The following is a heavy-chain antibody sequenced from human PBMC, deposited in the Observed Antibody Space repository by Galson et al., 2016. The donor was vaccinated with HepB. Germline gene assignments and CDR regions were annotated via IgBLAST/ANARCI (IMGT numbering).Heavy chain of an antibody. CDR3: AKGPTGYYYYGMDV. CDR2: IGGSGGSI. V-gene: IGHV3-23*01. D-gene: IGHD1-14*01. J-gene: IGHJ6*02. Sequence: SLRLSCAASGFTFGSYAMTWVRQAPGKGLEWASGIGGSGGSINYADSVKGRFTTSRDNPKNTLHLQMNSLRAEDTAVYYCAKGPTGYYYYGMDVWGQGTTVTVSS. CDR1: GFTFGSYA.